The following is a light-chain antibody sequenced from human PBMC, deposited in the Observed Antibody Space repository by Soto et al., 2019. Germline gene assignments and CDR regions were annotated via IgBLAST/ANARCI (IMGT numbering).Light chain of an antibody. CDR1: SNDVGSYNL. CDR2: EGS. Sequence: QSALTQPASVSGSPGQSITISCTGTSNDVGSYNLVSWYQQHPGKAPKLMIYEGSKRPSGVSNRFSGSKSDNTASLTISGLQAEDEADYYCCSYAGSSTFVFGRGTKLTVL. J-gene: IGLJ2*01. CDR3: CSYAGSSTFV. V-gene: IGLV2-23*03.